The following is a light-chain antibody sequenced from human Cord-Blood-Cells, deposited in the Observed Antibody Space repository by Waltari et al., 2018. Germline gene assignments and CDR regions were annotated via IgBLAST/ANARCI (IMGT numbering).Light chain of an antibody. J-gene: IGKJ2*03. Sequence: IQITQYPPSVSALAADIGAITCRASQGISSWLAWYQQKPGKAPKLLIYAASSLQSGVPSRFSGSGSGTDFTLTISSLQPEDFATYYCQQANSFPYSFGQGTKLEIK. V-gene: IGKV1-12*01. CDR3: QQANSFPYS. CDR1: QGISSW. CDR2: AAS.